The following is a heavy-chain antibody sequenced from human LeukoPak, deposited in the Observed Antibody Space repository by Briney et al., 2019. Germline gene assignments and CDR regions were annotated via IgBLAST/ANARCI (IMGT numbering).Heavy chain of an antibody. CDR2: IIPIFGTA. CDR1: GSTFSSYA. Sequence: ASVKVSCKASGSTFSSYAISWVRQAPGQGLEWMGGIIPIFGTANYAQKFQGRVTITADESTSTAYMELSSLRSEDTAVYYCARDGVPAATYNWFDPWGQGTLVTVSS. J-gene: IGHJ5*02. CDR3: ARDGVPAATYNWFDP. D-gene: IGHD2-2*01. V-gene: IGHV1-69*13.